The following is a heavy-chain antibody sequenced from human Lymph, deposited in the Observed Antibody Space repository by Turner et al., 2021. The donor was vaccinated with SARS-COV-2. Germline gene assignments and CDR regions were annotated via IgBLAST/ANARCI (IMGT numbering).Heavy chain of an antibody. V-gene: IGHV3-53*01. CDR2: IYSGGST. CDR3: ARVLPYGDYFDF. D-gene: IGHD4-17*01. J-gene: IGHJ4*01. CDR1: EFTVSSNY. Sequence: EVQLVESGGGLIQPGGSLRLSCAASEFTVSSNYMSWVRQAPGKGLEWVSLIYSGGSTFYADSVKGRFTISRDNSKNTLYLQMNSLRADDTAVYYGARVLPYGDYFDFWGQGTLVTVSS.